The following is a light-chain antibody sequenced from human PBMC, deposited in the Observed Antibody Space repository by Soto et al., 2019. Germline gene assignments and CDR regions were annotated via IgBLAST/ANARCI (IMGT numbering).Light chain of an antibody. V-gene: IGLV1-44*01. Sequence: QSVLTQPPSASGTPGQRVTISCSGSSSNIGSNTVNWYQQLPGTAPKLVIYSNNQRPSGVPDRFSGSKSGTSASLAISGLQSEDDADYYCVAWDDSLNGYVVFGGG. CDR3: VAWDDSLNGYVV. J-gene: IGLJ2*01. CDR1: SSNIGSNT. CDR2: SNN.